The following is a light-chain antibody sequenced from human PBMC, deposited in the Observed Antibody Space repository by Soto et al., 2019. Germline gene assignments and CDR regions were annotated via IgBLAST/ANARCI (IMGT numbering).Light chain of an antibody. CDR3: QQYNNLWT. J-gene: IGKJ1*01. CDR2: GAS. V-gene: IGKV3-15*01. CDR1: QSVSSN. Sequence: EIVMTQSPATLSVSPGERATLSCRASQSVSSNLAWYQQKPGQAPRLLIYGASTRATGIPARFSGSGSGTEFTLTICSLQSEDFAVYYCQQYNNLWTFGQGTKV.